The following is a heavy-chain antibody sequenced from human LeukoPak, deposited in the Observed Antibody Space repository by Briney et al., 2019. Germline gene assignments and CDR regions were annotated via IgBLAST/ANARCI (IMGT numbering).Heavy chain of an antibody. CDR3: ARDLGYYDSSGYYRGAEYFQH. D-gene: IGHD3-22*01. Sequence: GGSLRLSCAASGFTFSSYSMNWVRQAPGKGLEWVSFISTSSSYIYYADSLKGRFTISRDDAKKSLYLQINNLRAEDTAVYYCARDLGYYDSSGYYRGAEYFQHWGQGTLVTVSS. J-gene: IGHJ1*01. V-gene: IGHV3-21*04. CDR1: GFTFSSYS. CDR2: ISTSSSYI.